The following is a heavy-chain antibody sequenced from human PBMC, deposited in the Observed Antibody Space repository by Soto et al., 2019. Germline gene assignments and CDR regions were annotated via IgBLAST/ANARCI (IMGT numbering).Heavy chain of an antibody. Sequence: GESLKISCKGSGYNFTNYWIGWVRQMPGKGLEWMGIIYPGDSDTKYSPSFQGQVTISADKSIGSAYLHWSTLEASDTAIYYCARLSTGFCTKTTCQHYLGMDVWGQGTTVTVSS. V-gene: IGHV5-51*01. CDR1: GYNFTNYW. CDR2: IYPGDSDT. J-gene: IGHJ6*02. CDR3: ARLSTGFCTKTTCQHYLGMDV. D-gene: IGHD2-8*01.